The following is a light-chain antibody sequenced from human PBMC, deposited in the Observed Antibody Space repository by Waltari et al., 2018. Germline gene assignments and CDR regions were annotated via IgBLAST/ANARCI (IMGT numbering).Light chain of an antibody. CDR2: GAS. CDR3: QQYNNWPWWT. Sequence: EIVVTQSPATLSVSPGERATLSCRASQSVSSNLAWYQQKPGQAPRLFIYGASNRATGIPARFSGSGSGTEFTLTISSMQSEDFAVYYCQQYNNWPWWTFGQGTKVEIK. V-gene: IGKV3-15*01. J-gene: IGKJ1*01. CDR1: QSVSSN.